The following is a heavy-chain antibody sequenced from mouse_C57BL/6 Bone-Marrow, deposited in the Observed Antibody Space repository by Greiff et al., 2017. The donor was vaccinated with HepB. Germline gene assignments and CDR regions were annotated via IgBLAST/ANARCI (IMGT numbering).Heavy chain of an antibody. CDR2: INPNNGGT. CDR3: ARWPYGNLYYFDY. J-gene: IGHJ2*01. V-gene: IGHV1-26*01. CDR1: GYTFTDYY. D-gene: IGHD2-1*01. Sequence: EVQLQQSGPELVKPGASVKISCKASGYTFTDYYMNWVKQSHGKSLEWIGDINPNNGGTSYNQKFKGKATLTVDKSSSTAYMELRSLTSEDSAVYYCARWPYGNLYYFDYWGQGTTLTVSS.